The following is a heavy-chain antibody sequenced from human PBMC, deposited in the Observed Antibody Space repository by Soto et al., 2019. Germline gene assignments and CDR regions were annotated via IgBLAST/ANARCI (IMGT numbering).Heavy chain of an antibody. CDR3: ARVTPPTPLLRYFDWYGMDV. J-gene: IGHJ6*02. V-gene: IGHV4-61*08. CDR1: GGSISSGGYY. D-gene: IGHD3-9*01. Sequence: SETLSLTCTVSGGSISSGGYYWSWIRQPPGKGLEWNGYFYYSGSTNYNPSFKSRVTISVDTSKNQFSLKLSSVTAADTAVYYCARVTPPTPLLRYFDWYGMDVWGQGTTVTVSS. CDR2: FYYSGST.